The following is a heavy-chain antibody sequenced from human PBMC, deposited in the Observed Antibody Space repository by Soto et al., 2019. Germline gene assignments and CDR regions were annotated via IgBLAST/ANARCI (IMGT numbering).Heavy chain of an antibody. CDR3: ARGSPPPGTAAAGSGYYYYMDV. CDR2: MNANRGST. J-gene: IGHJ6*03. CDR1: GYSFTSNS. V-gene: IGHV1-8*02. Sequence: GASVKVSWKGSGYSFTSNSMHWVGQAPGQRLEWMGLMNANRGSTGYARKFQGRVTMTRNTSISTAYMELSSLRSEDTAVYYCARGSPPPGTAAAGSGYYYYMDVWGKGTTVTVSS. D-gene: IGHD6-13*01.